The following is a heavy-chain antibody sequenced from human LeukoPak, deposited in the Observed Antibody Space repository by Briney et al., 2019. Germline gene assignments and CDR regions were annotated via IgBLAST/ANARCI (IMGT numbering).Heavy chain of an antibody. CDR2: IYYSGST. Sequence: PSETLSLTCTVSGGSISSYYWSWIRQPPGKGLEWIGYIYYSGSTNYNPSLKSRVTISVDTSKNQFSLNLSSVTAADTAVYYCARGGPDAFDIWGQGTMVTVSP. V-gene: IGHV4-59*01. J-gene: IGHJ3*02. CDR3: ARGGPDAFDI. D-gene: IGHD3-10*01. CDR1: GGSISSYY.